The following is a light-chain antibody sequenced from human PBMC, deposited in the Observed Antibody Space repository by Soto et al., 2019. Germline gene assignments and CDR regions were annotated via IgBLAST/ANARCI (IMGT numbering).Light chain of an antibody. CDR1: SSDVGGYNH. V-gene: IGLV2-14*01. J-gene: IGLJ2*01. CDR2: AVS. CDR3: CSYTSLSTVV. Sequence: QSALTQPASVSGYPGQSNTISCTGTSSDVGGYNHVSWYQHSPGKAPKLILFAVSDRPSGVSHRFSGSKSGNTASLTISGLQAEDEADYYCCSYTSLSTVVFGGGTKLTVL.